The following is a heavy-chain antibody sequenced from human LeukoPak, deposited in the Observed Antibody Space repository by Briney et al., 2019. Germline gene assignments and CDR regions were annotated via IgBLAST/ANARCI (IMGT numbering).Heavy chain of an antibody. Sequence: GASVMVSCKASGYTFTSYGISWVRQAPGQGLEWMGWISVYNGNTNYAQKLQGRVTMTTDTSTSTAYMELRSLRSDDTAVYYCARGGDGSGSNPLGAFDIWGQGTMVTVSS. CDR3: ARGGDGSGSNPLGAFDI. CDR2: ISVYNGNT. CDR1: GYTFTSYG. V-gene: IGHV1-18*01. J-gene: IGHJ3*02. D-gene: IGHD3-10*01.